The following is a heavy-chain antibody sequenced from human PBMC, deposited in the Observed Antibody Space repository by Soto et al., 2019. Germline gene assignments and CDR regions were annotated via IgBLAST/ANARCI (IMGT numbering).Heavy chain of an antibody. D-gene: IGHD2-2*01. CDR1: GYTFTSYC. J-gene: IGHJ6*02. V-gene: IGHV1-46*01. CDR2: INPSGGST. Sequence: GASVKVSCKASGYTFTSYCMHWVRQAPGQGLEWMGIINPSGGSTSYAQKFQGRVTMTRDTSTSTVYMELSSLRSEDTAVYYCAREARWDFTTTWPAPMYGMDVWGQGTTVNVSS. CDR3: AREARWDFTTTWPAPMYGMDV.